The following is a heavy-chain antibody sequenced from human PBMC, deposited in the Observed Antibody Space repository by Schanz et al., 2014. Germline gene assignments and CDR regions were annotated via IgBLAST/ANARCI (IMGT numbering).Heavy chain of an antibody. CDR2: ISVYNHNK. J-gene: IGHJ4*02. D-gene: IGHD3-9*01. CDR3: ARDAADFYDILTEEDY. V-gene: IGHV1-18*01. Sequence: QIQLVQSGPEVKKPGATVKVSCKASGYIFINSGISWVRQAPGQGLEWMGWISVYNHNKEYDQKFQGRVTMTTDTATSTAYMALTDLRSDDTAVYYCARDAADFYDILTEEDYWGQGTLVTDSS. CDR1: GYIFINSG.